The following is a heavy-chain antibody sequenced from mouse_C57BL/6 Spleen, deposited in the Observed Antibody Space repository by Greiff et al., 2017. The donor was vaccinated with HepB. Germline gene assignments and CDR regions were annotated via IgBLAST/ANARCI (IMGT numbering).Heavy chain of an antibody. Sequence: QVQLQQSGAELVRPGASVTLSCKASGYTFTDYEMHWVKQTPVHGLEWIGAIDPETGGTAYNQKFKGKAILTADKSSSTAYMELRSLTSEDSAVYYCARTWDGSYAMDYWGQGTSVTVSS. CDR1: GYTFTDYE. D-gene: IGHD2-3*01. V-gene: IGHV1-15*01. J-gene: IGHJ4*01. CDR3: ARTWDGSYAMDY. CDR2: IDPETGGT.